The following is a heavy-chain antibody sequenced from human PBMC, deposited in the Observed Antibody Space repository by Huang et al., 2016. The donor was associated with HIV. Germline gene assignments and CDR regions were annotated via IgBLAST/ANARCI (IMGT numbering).Heavy chain of an antibody. Sequence: VESGGDAVQSGRSLRLSCRGSGFIFNDFAINWFRQSPRKGLEWVGFVRSIAFGGASKSAPSVKDRFSVSRDEAKNGAFLQMENLQVDDTAVYYCSPTGDDYFYYYMDVWGNGTTVIVS. CDR2: VRSIAFGGAS. CDR3: SPTGDDYFYYYMDV. V-gene: IGHV3-49*03. J-gene: IGHJ6*03. D-gene: IGHD4-17*01. CDR1: GFIFNDFA.